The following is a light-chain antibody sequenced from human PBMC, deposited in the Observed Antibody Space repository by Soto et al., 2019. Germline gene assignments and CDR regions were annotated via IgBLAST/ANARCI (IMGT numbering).Light chain of an antibody. V-gene: IGKV3-15*01. Sequence: EIVMTQSPATLSVSPGERATLSCRASQSISFNLAWYQHKPGQAPRLLISYASRGATGIPSRFSGSGSGTDFTLTINSLQSEDFAVYYCQQYYTWPVTFGGGTKVDIK. J-gene: IGKJ4*01. CDR3: QQYYTWPVT. CDR1: QSISFN. CDR2: YAS.